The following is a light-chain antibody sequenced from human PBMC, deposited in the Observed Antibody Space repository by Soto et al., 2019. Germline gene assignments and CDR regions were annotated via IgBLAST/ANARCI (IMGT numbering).Light chain of an antibody. CDR3: QHYNSYSEA. V-gene: IGKV3-15*01. CDR2: GAS. J-gene: IGKJ1*01. CDR1: QGVSRK. Sequence: DIVMTQSPATLSVAPGERVTFSCRASQGVSRKLAWYQHKPGQAPRLLISGASTGATGIPARFSGSGSGTEFTLTISSLQPDDFATYYCQHYNSYSEAFGQGTKV.